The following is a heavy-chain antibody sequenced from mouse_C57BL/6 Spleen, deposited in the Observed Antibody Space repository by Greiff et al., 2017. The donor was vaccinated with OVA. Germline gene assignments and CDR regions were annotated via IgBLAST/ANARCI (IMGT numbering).Heavy chain of an antibody. J-gene: IGHJ2*01. CDR2: INPNNGGT. Sequence: VQLKQSGPELVKPGASVKMSCKASGYTFTDYNMHWVKQSHGKSLEWIGYINPNNGGTSYNQKFKGKATLTVNKSSSTAYMELRSLTSEDSAVYYCARSQTGTGYFDYWGQGTTLTVSS. D-gene: IGHD4-1*01. V-gene: IGHV1-22*01. CDR3: ARSQTGTGYFDY. CDR1: GYTFTDYN.